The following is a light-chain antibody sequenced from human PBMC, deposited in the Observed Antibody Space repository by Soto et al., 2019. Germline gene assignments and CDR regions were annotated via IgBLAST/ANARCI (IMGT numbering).Light chain of an antibody. Sequence: QSALTQPASVSGSPGQSITISCTGTSSDVGNYNYVSWYQHHPGKAPKLMIYDVSNRPSGVSNRFSGSKSGNTASLTISGLQAEDEADYYCSSHTSSSTPCVFGTGTKVNVL. CDR2: DVS. CDR3: SSHTSSSTPCV. V-gene: IGLV2-14*03. CDR1: SSDVGNYNY. J-gene: IGLJ1*01.